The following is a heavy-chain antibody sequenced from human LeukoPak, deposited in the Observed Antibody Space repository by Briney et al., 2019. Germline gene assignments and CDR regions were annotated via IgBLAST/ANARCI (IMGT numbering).Heavy chain of an antibody. CDR1: GGSISSSNW. Sequence: SETLSPTCAVSGGSISSSNWWSWVRQPPGKGLEWIGEIYHSGSTNYNPSLKSRVTISVDKSKNQFSLKLSSVTAADTAVYYCAMLPVTTGGFDYWGQGTLVTVSS. V-gene: IGHV4-4*02. CDR2: IYHSGST. CDR3: AMLPVTTGGFDY. J-gene: IGHJ4*02. D-gene: IGHD4-17*01.